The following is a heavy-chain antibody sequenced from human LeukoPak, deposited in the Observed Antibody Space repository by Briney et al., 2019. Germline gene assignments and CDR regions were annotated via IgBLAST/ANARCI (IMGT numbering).Heavy chain of an antibody. CDR1: GGSISSYY. CDR2: IYYGGST. CDR3: ARRDFWSGVDY. J-gene: IGHJ4*02. Sequence: SETLSLTCTVSGGSISSYYWSWIRQPPGKGLEWIGYIYYGGSTNYNPSLKSRVTISVDTSKNQFSLKLSSVTAADTAVYYCARRDFWSGVDYWGQGTLVTVSS. D-gene: IGHD3-3*01. V-gene: IGHV4-59*08.